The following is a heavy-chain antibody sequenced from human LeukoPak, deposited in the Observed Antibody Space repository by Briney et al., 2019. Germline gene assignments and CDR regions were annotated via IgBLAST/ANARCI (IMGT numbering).Heavy chain of an antibody. Sequence: PGRSLRLSCAASGFTFSSYGMHWVRQAPGKGLEWVAVIWYDGSNKYYADSVKGRFTISRDNSKNTLYLQMNSLRADDTAVYYCAKSFVSDDFTLYHYYALDVWGQGTTVTVAS. V-gene: IGHV3-33*06. J-gene: IGHJ6*02. CDR2: IWYDGSNK. CDR3: AKSFVSDDFTLYHYYALDV. D-gene: IGHD1-26*01. CDR1: GFTFSSYG.